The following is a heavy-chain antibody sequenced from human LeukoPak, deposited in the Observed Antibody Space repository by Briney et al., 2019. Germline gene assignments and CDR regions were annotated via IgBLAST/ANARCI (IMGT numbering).Heavy chain of an antibody. Sequence: ASVKVSCKASGYTFTGYYMHWVRQAPGQGLERMGWINPNSGGTNYAQKFQGRVTMTRDTSIRTAYLELSGLRSDDTAVYYCAKNPYEYYFDYWGQGTLVTVSS. V-gene: IGHV1-2*02. CDR2: INPNSGGT. CDR1: GYTFTGYY. J-gene: IGHJ4*02. D-gene: IGHD5-12*01. CDR3: AKNPYEYYFDY.